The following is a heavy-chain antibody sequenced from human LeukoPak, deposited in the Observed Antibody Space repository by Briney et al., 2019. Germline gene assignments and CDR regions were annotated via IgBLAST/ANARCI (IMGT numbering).Heavy chain of an antibody. CDR3: ARGPYYFGSGSYPPYYYYMDV. CDR2: INPSDGST. V-gene: IGHV1-46*01. D-gene: IGHD3-10*01. J-gene: IGHJ6*03. Sequence: ASVKVSCKASGYTFTSYYLHWVRQAPGQGLEWTGIINPSDGSTSYAQKFQGRVSLTRDTSTSTAYMELSSLRSEDTAVYYCARGPYYFGSGSYPPYYYYMDVWDKWTTVTVSS. CDR1: GYTFTSYY.